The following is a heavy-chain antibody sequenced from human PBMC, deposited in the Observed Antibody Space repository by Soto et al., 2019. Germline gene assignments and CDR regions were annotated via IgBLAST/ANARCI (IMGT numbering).Heavy chain of an antibody. J-gene: IGHJ4*02. CDR1: GFSLDTSGVG. V-gene: IGHV2-5*02. CDR2: IYWDDYK. D-gene: IGHD3-10*01. Sequence: QITLKESGPTLVKPTQTLTLTCTFSGFSLDTSGVGVGWIRQPPGKALEWVAVIYWDDYKHFSPSLESRLTITKDTSKILVVLTMPDMDPVDTATYYCAHKGSGLYPLDYWGQGTLVTVSS. CDR3: AHKGSGLYPLDY.